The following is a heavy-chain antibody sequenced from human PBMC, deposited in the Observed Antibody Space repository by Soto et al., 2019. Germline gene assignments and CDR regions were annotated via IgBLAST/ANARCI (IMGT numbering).Heavy chain of an antibody. Sequence: GGSLRLSCAASGFAFSTYAMSWVRQAPGKGLEWVSAIRSSGAATYYADSVKGRFTISRDNSKSTLYLQMNSLRGEDTATYYCAKILGGQRDHYWYGMDVWGQGTTVTVSS. CDR1: GFAFSTYA. CDR3: AKILGGQRDHYWYGMDV. V-gene: IGHV3-23*01. CDR2: IRSSGAAT. J-gene: IGHJ6*02. D-gene: IGHD3-16*01.